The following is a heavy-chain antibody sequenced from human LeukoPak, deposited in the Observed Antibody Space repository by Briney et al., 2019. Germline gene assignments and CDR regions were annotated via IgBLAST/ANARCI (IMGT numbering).Heavy chain of an antibody. V-gene: IGHV3-33*01. D-gene: IGHD3-10*01. CDR1: GFTFSIYG. CDR2: IWYDGSNK. CDR3: ARVKGYGSGSPRDY. Sequence: GGSLRLSCAPSGFTFSIYGMHWVRQAPGKGLEWVAVIWYDGSNKYYADSVKGRFTISRDNSKNTLYLQMNSLRAEDTAVYYCARVKGYGSGSPRDYWGQGTLVTVSS. J-gene: IGHJ4*02.